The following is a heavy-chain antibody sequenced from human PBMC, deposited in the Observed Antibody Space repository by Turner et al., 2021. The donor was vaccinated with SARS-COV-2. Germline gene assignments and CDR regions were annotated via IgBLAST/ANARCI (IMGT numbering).Heavy chain of an antibody. D-gene: IGHD3-22*01. J-gene: IGHJ4*02. CDR3: ARSTAYDSSGSTWDY. Sequence: QVQLVQSGAEVKKPGSSVKVSCKASGGTLSTYAITWVRQAPGQGLEWMGGIIPIFGTANYAQKFQGRVTITADESTSTAYMELSCLRSEDTALDYCARSTAYDSSGSTWDYWGQGTLVSVSS. V-gene: IGHV1-69*01. CDR2: IIPIFGTA. CDR1: GGTLSTYA.